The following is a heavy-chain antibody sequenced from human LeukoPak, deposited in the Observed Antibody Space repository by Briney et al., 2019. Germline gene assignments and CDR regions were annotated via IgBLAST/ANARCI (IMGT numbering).Heavy chain of an antibody. CDR1: GGSISSRSDY. CDR3: SRSHDYGGLYFYYYMDV. Sequence: SETLYLTCTVSGGSISSRSDYWGWIRQTPGKGLEWIGNLDSSGSTYYNPSLKSRVTISVGTSKNKFSLNLRCVTAADTAIYFCSRSHDYGGLYFYYYMDVWGKGTTVTVSS. D-gene: IGHD4-23*01. J-gene: IGHJ6*03. CDR2: LDSSGST. V-gene: IGHV4-39*01.